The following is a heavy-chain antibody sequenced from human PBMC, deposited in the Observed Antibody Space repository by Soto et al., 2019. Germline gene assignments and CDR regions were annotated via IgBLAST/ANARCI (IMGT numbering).Heavy chain of an antibody. V-gene: IGHV4-39*01. Sequence: QLQLQESGPGLVKPSETLSLTCTVSGGSISSSSYYWGWIRQPPGKGLEWIGSIYYSGSTYYNPSLKSRVTISVDTSKNQFSLKLSSVTAADTAVYYCARPEWGYGVDPWGQGTLVTVSS. CDR1: GGSISSSSYY. CDR3: ARPEWGYGVDP. CDR2: IYYSGST. D-gene: IGHD5-18*01. J-gene: IGHJ5*02.